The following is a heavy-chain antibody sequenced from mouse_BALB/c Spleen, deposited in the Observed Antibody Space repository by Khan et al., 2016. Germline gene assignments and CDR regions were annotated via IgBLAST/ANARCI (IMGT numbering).Heavy chain of an antibody. CDR2: IYPGGDYT. CDR3: ARRAGNYYYSMDY. Sequence: QVQLKQSGAELVRPGTSVKMSCKAAGYNFTNYWIGWVKQRPGHGLEWIGDIYPGGDYTEYNEKFKGKATLTADTSSTTVYMQFSSLTSEDSAIYYSARRAGNYYYSMDYWGQGTSVTVSS. V-gene: IGHV1-63*02. D-gene: IGHD2-1*01. J-gene: IGHJ4*01. CDR1: GYNFTNYW.